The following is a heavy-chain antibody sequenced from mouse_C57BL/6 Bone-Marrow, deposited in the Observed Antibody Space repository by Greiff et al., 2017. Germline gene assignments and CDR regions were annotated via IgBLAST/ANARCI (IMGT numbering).Heavy chain of an antibody. CDR1: GYTFTSYW. J-gene: IGHJ1*03. D-gene: IGHD1-1*01. Sequence: QVQLQQPGAELVKPGASVKMSCKASGYTFTSYWIPWVKQRPGQGLEWIGDIYPGSGGTNYNAKFKSKATLTVDTSSSTAYLQLSSLTSEDSAVYYCSTTVVESSVWYCDVWGTGTTVTVSS. V-gene: IGHV1-55*01. CDR2: IYPGSGGT. CDR3: STTVVESSVWYCDV.